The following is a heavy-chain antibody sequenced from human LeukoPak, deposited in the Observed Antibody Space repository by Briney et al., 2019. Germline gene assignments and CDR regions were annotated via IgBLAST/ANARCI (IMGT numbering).Heavy chain of an antibody. CDR1: GGSISPYY. CDR2: IYYSGSP. V-gene: IGHV4-39*01. Sequence: SETLSLTCTVSGGSISPYYWGWIRQPPGKGLEWIGRIYYSGSPYYNPSLKSRVTISVDTSKNQFSLKLSSVTAADTAVYYCARQLAAAGHFDYWGQGTLVTVSS. J-gene: IGHJ4*02. CDR3: ARQLAAAGHFDY. D-gene: IGHD6-13*01.